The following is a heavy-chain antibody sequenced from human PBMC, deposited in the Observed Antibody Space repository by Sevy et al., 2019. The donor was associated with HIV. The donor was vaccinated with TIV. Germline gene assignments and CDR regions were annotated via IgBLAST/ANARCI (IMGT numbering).Heavy chain of an antibody. J-gene: IGHJ4*02. V-gene: IGHV4-59*11. CDR1: GGSITSHY. CDR3: AGENAWGRGYS. CDR2: INYNGHI. D-gene: IGHD1-26*01. Sequence: SETLSLTCTVSGGSITSHYWNWIRQPPGKGLEWIANINYNGHINYNPSLKSRVTLSLDTSKNQFSQRLSSVTAAGTAMYYCAGENAWGRGYSWGQGTLVTVSS.